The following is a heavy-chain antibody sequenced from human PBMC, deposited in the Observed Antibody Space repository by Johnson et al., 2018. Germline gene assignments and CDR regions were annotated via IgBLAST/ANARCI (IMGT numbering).Heavy chain of an antibody. CDR1: GFTFSRYA. D-gene: IGHD4-11*01. CDR2: ISGSGGST. Sequence: EVQLVESGGGLVQPGGSLRLSCEVSGFTFSRYAMNWVRQAPGKVLEWVSSISGSGGSTDYADSVKGRVTISRDNSKSTLYLQMDNLRAEDTAKYYCAKGLQGIARCGRDVWGQGATIIVSS. J-gene: IGHJ6*02. CDR3: AKGLQGIARCGRDV. V-gene: IGHV3-23*04.